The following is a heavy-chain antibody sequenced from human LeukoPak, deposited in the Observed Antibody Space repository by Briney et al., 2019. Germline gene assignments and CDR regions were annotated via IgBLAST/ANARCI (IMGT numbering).Heavy chain of an antibody. D-gene: IGHD3-22*01. CDR1: GFTFSSYA. CDR2: ISGSGGST. CDR3: ATAPLNYYDSSGTPTG. J-gene: IGHJ4*02. Sequence: GGSLRLSCAASGFTFSSYAMSWVRQAPGKGLEWVSAISGSGGSTYYADSGFTISRDNSKSTLYLQMNSLRAEDTAVYYCATAPLNYYDSSGTPTGWGQGTLVTVSS. V-gene: IGHV3-23*01.